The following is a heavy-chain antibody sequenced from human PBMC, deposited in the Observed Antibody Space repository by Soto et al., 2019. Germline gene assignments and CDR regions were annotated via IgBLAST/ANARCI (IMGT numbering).Heavy chain of an antibody. CDR3: ASPLYSGSYSYGMDV. J-gene: IGHJ6*02. V-gene: IGHV5-10-1*01. CDR1: GYSFTSYW. Sequence: GESLKISCKGSGYSFTSYWISWVRQMPGKGLEWMGRIDPSDSYTNYSPSFQGHVTISADKSISTAYRQWSSLKASDTAMYYCASPLYSGSYSYGMDVWGQGTTVTVSS. D-gene: IGHD1-26*01. CDR2: IDPSDSYT.